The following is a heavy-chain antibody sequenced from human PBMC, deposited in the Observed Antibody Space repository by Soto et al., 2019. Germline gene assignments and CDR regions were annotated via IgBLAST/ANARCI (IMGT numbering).Heavy chain of an antibody. J-gene: IGHJ5*02. Sequence: GASVKVSCKASGGTFSSETIAWVRQAPGQGLEWMGGIIPITDTANYARNFQGRVTITADESTSTVYMELSSLRSEDTAVYYCATLVPAPIKLFPRLGWFDPWGQGTLVTVS. CDR2: IIPITDTA. CDR3: ATLVPAPIKLFPRLGWFDP. V-gene: IGHV1-69*13. CDR1: GGTFSSET. D-gene: IGHD2-2*02.